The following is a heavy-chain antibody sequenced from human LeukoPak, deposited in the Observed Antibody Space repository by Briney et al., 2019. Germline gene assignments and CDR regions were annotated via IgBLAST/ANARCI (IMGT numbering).Heavy chain of an antibody. CDR1: GGSISSYY. J-gene: IGHJ5*02. CDR2: INHSGST. D-gene: IGHD3-10*01. Sequence: PSETLSLTCTVSGGSISSYYWSWIRQPPGKGLEWIGEINHSGSTNYNPSLKSRVTISVDTSKNQFSLKLSSVTAADTAVYYCARFKGVIILSWFDPWGQGTLVTVSS. CDR3: ARFKGVIILSWFDP. V-gene: IGHV4-34*01.